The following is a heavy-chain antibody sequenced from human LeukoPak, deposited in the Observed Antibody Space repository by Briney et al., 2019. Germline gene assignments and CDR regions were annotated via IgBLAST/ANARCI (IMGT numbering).Heavy chain of an antibody. CDR3: ARPNITSYYDSRGYDAFDV. D-gene: IGHD3-22*01. J-gene: IGHJ3*01. CDR1: GYRFNAYW. V-gene: IGHV5-51*01. Sequence: GNALKISCKGSGYRFNAYWIAWVRQMPGKGLEWMGIIYPNDSDTSYSPSFQGQVTISADKSVRTAYLQWSSLKASDTAMYYCARPNITSYYDSRGYDAFDVWGQGTMVTV. CDR2: IYPNDSDT.